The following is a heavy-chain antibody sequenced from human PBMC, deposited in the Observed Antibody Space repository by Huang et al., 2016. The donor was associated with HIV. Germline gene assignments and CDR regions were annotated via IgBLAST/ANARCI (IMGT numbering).Heavy chain of an antibody. D-gene: IGHD1-1*01. CDR1: GFTFSTFW. J-gene: IGHJ4*02. CDR2: IKEDGSEK. Sequence: EVQLVESGGGLVQPGGSLRLSCAASGFTFSTFWRSWVRQAPGKGLEWVANIKEDGSEKYYVDSVRGRFTISRDNAKNSLYLQMNSLRAEDTAVYHCARLGRNTPARPFDHWGQGTLVTVSS. V-gene: IGHV3-7*01. CDR3: ARLGRNTPARPFDH.